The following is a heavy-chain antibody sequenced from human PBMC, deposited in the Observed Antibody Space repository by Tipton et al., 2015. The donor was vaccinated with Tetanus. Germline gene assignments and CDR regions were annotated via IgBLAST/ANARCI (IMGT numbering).Heavy chain of an antibody. D-gene: IGHD2-2*01. V-gene: IGHV3-11*01. J-gene: IGHJ4*02. CDR1: GFTFSGFY. Sequence: SLRLSCAGSGFTFSGFYMSWIRQAPGRGLEWVAYTSGSGNTILYSDSVKGRFTVSRDNADNSVHLQMNHLRDDDTAMYFCARGAIQPLDYWGQGTLVTVSS. CDR3: ARGAIQPLDY. CDR2: TSGSGNTI.